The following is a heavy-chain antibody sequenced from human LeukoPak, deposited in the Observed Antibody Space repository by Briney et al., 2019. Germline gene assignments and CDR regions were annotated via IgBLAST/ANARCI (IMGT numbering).Heavy chain of an antibody. J-gene: IGHJ5*02. Sequence: GESLKISCKGFGYSFTSCWIGWVRQMPGKGLEWMGIVFPDDSNTRYSPSFQGRVTFSADKSTNTAYLQWSSLKASDTAMYYCARQEYCSGGSCYTWFDPWGQGTLVIVFS. CDR1: GYSFTSCW. V-gene: IGHV5-51*01. CDR2: VFPDDSNT. CDR3: ARQEYCSGGSCYTWFDP. D-gene: IGHD2-15*01.